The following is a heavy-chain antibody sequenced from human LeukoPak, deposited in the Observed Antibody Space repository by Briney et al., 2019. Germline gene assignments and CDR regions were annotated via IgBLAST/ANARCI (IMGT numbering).Heavy chain of an antibody. Sequence: PSETLSLTCAVYGGSFSGYYWSWIRQPPGKGLEWLGEINHSGSTNYNPSLKSRVTISVDTSKNQFSLKLSSVTAADTAVYYCARSLYSSSSFDYWGQGTLVTVSS. CDR3: ARSLYSSSSFDY. CDR1: GGSFSGYY. V-gene: IGHV4-34*01. D-gene: IGHD6-13*01. CDR2: INHSGST. J-gene: IGHJ4*02.